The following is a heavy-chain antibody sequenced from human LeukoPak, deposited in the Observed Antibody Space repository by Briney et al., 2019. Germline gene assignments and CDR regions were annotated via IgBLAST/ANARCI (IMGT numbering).Heavy chain of an antibody. CDR2: ISAYNGNT. D-gene: IGHD3-22*01. J-gene: IGHJ4*02. V-gene: IGHV1-18*01. CDR3: AALDDYDSSGYPPG. CDR1: GYTFTSYG. Sequence: ASVKVSCKASGYTFTSYGISWVRQAPGQGLEWMGWISAYNGNTNYAQKLQGRVTMTTDTSTDTAYMELSSLTSEDTAVYYCAALDDYDSSGYPPGWGQGTLVTVSS.